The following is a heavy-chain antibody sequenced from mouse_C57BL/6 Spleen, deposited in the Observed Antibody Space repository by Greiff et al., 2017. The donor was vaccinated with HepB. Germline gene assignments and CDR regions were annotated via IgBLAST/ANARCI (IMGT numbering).Heavy chain of an antibody. CDR1: GYTFTSYW. J-gene: IGHJ3*01. CDR3: ARGGLFSPFAY. Sequence: QVQLQQPGAELVKPGASVKLSCKASGYTFTSYWMHWVKQRPGRGLEWIGRIDPNSGGTKYNEKFKSKATLTVDKPSSTAYMQLSGLTSEDSAVYYCARGGLFSPFAYWGQGTLVTVSA. D-gene: IGHD3-1*01. CDR2: IDPNSGGT. V-gene: IGHV1-72*01.